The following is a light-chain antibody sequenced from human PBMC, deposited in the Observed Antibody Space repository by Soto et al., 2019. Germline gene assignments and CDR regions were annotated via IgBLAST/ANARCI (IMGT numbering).Light chain of an antibody. CDR2: AAS. CDR3: LLHKSYLWT. CDR1: PGIRND. V-gene: IGKV1-17*01. Sequence: DIQMTQSPSSLSASVGDRVTITCRASPGIRNDLSWYQQKPGKAPKRLIYAASSLQGGVPSRFSGSGSGTEFTLTITSLQHEDFATYYCLLHKSYLWTFGQGTKVEI. J-gene: IGKJ1*01.